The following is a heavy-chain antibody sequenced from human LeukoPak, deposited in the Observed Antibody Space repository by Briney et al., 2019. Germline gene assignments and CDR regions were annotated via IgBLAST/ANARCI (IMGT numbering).Heavy chain of an antibody. CDR3: ASGPPFLKYFEY. J-gene: IGHJ4*02. CDR1: GFTFSTYV. V-gene: IGHV3-23*01. Sequence: GGSLRLSCAASGFTFSTYVMSWFRQAPGKGLEWVSTISVGAEYIFYADSVKGRFTISRDDSNNALYLQMHSLRAEDTALYYRASGPPFLKYFEYWGQGTLVTVSS. CDR2: ISVGAEYI. D-gene: IGHD3-3*01.